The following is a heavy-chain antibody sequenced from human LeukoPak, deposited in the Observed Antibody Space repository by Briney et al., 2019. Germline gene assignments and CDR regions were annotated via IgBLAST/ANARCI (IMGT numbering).Heavy chain of an antibody. V-gene: IGHV3-23*01. D-gene: IGHD5-18*01. Sequence: GGSLRLSCAASGFIFSSYAMSWVRQAPGKGLEWVSTISGSGGSTYYADSVKGRFTISRDNSKNTLYLQMNSLRAEDTAVFYCAKVRDMDTVLGRFDNWGQGTLVTVSS. J-gene: IGHJ5*02. CDR3: AKVRDMDTVLGRFDN. CDR1: GFIFSSYA. CDR2: ISGSGGST.